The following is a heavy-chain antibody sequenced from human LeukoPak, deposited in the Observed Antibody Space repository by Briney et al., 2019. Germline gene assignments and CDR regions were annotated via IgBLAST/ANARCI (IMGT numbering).Heavy chain of an antibody. J-gene: IGHJ6*03. CDR1: QFTLHDYG. Sequence: PGGSLRLSCAASQFTLHDYGMHSLRQAPGKGLDWASLISGHGGSTYYAVSVKGRFPISSDNHQHPLYVQLTSLGGDDTALYYCAKSPASGSANSYCYIDVWGKGTTATVSS. D-gene: IGHD6-13*01. CDR2: ISGHGGST. CDR3: AKSPASGSANSYCYIDV. V-gene: IGHV3-43*02.